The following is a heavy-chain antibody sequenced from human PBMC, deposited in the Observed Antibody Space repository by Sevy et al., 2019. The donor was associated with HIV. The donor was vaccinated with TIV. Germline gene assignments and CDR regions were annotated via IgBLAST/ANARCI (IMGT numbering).Heavy chain of an antibody. CDR3: ARERTYLFDY. V-gene: IGHV3-33*01. J-gene: IGHJ4*02. CDR1: GFTFGSYG. Sequence: GSLRLSCVASGFTFGSYGMLWVRQAPGKGLEWVADIWFDGSNIHYADSVRGRFTISRDNSKNILSLQMSSLRAEDTAVYYCARERTYLFDYCGQGTLVTVSS. CDR2: IWFDGSNI.